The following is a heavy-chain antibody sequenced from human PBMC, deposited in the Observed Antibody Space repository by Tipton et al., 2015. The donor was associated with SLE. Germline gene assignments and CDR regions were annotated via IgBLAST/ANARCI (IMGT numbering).Heavy chain of an antibody. Sequence: TLSLTCTVSGGSISSGGYYWSWIRQHPGKGLEWIGYIYYSGSTYYNPSLKSRVTISVDTSKNQFSLKLSSVTAADTAVYYCARCADRGYSYGSVFDLWGRGPLVTVSS. CDR3: ARCADRGYSYGSVFDL. CDR2: IYYSGST. V-gene: IGHV4-31*03. D-gene: IGHD5-18*01. J-gene: IGHJ2*01. CDR1: GGSISSGGYY.